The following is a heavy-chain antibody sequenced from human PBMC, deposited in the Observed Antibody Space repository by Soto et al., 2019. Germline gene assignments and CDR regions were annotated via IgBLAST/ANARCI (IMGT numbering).Heavy chain of an antibody. V-gene: IGHV5-51*01. CDR1: GFNFPTFW. CDR2: IYPDDSDT. Sequence: GESLKISCKHSGFNFPTFWIAWVRQMPGKGLEWMGTIYPDDSDTRYSPSFQGHVTISADKSISTAYLQWRSLKASDTAMYYCARHPLYCSSTSCYLFYYYYYGMDVWGQGTTVTVSS. CDR3: ARHPLYCSSTSCYLFYYYYYGMDV. J-gene: IGHJ6*02. D-gene: IGHD2-2*01.